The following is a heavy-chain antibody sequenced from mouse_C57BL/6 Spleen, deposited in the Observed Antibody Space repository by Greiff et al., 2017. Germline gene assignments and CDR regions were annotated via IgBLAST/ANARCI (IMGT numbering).Heavy chain of an antibody. J-gene: IGHJ4*01. V-gene: IGHV1-76*01. CDR1: GYTFTDYY. CDR3: ARRGWDY. CDR2: IYPGSGNT. Sequence: QVQLKQSGAELVRPGASVKLSCKASGYTFTDYYINWVKQRPGQGLEWIARIYPGSGNTYYNEKFKGKATLTAEKSSSTAYMQLRSLTSEDSAVYFFARRGWDYWGHGTSVTVSS.